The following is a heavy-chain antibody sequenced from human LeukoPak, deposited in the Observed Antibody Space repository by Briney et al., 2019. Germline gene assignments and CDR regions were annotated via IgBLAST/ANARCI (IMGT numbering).Heavy chain of an antibody. CDR3: ASRSGGDYPYFDY. CDR2: IHSGGTS. Sequence: GGSLRLSCAASGFTVSSNYMTWFRQAPGKGLECVSVIHSGGTSYYADSVKGRFTISRDSSKNTVSLQMNSLRAEDTAVYYCASRSGGDYPYFDYWGQGTLVTVSS. D-gene: IGHD4-17*01. CDR1: GFTVSSNY. V-gene: IGHV3-53*01. J-gene: IGHJ4*02.